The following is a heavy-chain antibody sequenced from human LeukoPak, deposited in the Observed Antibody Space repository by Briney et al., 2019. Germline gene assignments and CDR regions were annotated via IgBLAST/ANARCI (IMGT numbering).Heavy chain of an antibody. CDR2: FSYSGCT. V-gene: IGHV4-59*01. Sequence: PSETLSLTCTVSGVSISSYYWSWIRQPPGKGLEWIGYFSYSGCTNYNPSLKSRVTISVDTPKSQFSLKLSSATAADTALYYCARIDTSCFTFDDWGQGTLVTVSS. CDR1: GVSISSYY. D-gene: IGHD2-2*01. CDR3: ARIDTSCFTFDD. J-gene: IGHJ4*02.